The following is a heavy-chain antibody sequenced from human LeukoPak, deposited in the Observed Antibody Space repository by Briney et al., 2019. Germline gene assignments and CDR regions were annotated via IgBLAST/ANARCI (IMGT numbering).Heavy chain of an antibody. J-gene: IGHJ4*02. CDR2: IKHDGSEN. Sequence: PGGSLRLSCAASGFSFSTYWMTWVRQAPGKGLEWVANIKHDGSENYYVDSVKGRFPISRDNAKNSLYLQMNSLRDEDTAVYYCARDGNFPCSGGSCYASYFDYWGQGTLVTVSS. D-gene: IGHD2-15*01. CDR1: GFSFSTYW. V-gene: IGHV3-7*01. CDR3: ARDGNFPCSGGSCYASYFDY.